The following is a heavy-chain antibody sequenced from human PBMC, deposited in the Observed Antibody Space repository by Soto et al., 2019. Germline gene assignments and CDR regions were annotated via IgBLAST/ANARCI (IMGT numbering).Heavy chain of an antibody. Sequence: ASVNVSFKASGYTFTIYAIHLLRQAPLQRLEWMGWINAGNGNTKYSQKFQGRVTITRDTSASTAYMELSSLRSEDTAVYYCARSSVLKFDFWSGSNRPGDYWGKGTLVTVSS. D-gene: IGHD3-3*01. V-gene: IGHV1-3*01. CDR3: ARSSVLKFDFWSGSNRPGDY. J-gene: IGHJ4*02. CDR1: GYTFTIYA. CDR2: INAGNGNT.